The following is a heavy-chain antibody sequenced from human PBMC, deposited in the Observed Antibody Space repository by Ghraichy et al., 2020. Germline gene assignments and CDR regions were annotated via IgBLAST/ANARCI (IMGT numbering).Heavy chain of an antibody. CDR1: GFTFSNYG. J-gene: IGHJ4*02. Sequence: GGSRRLSCSASGFTFSNYGMHWVRQAPGKRLEWVAFIQFDGANKFYADSVKGHFTVSRDNSRNTLYLEMNSLRPDDSAVYSCAKSSRGGRTNYFDFWGRGTLVTVSA. D-gene: IGHD3-16*01. V-gene: IGHV3-30*02. CDR3: AKSSRGGRTNYFDF. CDR2: IQFDGANK.